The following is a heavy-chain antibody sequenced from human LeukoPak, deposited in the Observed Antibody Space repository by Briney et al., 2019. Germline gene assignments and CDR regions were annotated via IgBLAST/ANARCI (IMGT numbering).Heavy chain of an antibody. V-gene: IGHV1-46*01. J-gene: IGHJ4*02. CDR1: GYSFTTYY. Sequence: ASVNVSCKASGYSFTTYYIHWVRQAPGQGLEWMGMINPSGAFTNFAQRFQGRVAMTRDTSTSTVYLELSSLSSEDTAVYYCARVRYYYDTYFHYWGQGTLVTVSS. D-gene: IGHD3-22*01. CDR2: INPSGAFT. CDR3: ARVRYYYDTYFHY.